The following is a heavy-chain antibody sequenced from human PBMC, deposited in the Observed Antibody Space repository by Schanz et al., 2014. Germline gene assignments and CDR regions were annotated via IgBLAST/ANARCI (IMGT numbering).Heavy chain of an antibody. Sequence: QVQLVQSGAEVKKPGASVKVSCKASGYTFTSYGINWVRQAPGQGLEWMGWISAYNGNTNYAPKVQDRVTMTTDTSTSTAYMELRSLRSDDTAMYYCARDYYDSSGYYYCDYWGQGTLVTVSS. D-gene: IGHD3-22*01. J-gene: IGHJ4*02. CDR3: ARDYYDSSGYYYCDY. V-gene: IGHV1-18*01. CDR2: ISAYNGNT. CDR1: GYTFTSYG.